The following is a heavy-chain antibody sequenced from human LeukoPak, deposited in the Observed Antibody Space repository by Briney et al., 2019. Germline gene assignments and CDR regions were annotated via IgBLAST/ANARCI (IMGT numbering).Heavy chain of an antibody. V-gene: IGHV4-39*07. CDR2: INHSGST. J-gene: IGHJ4*02. CDR1: GDSISGNRYY. CDR3: ARECRFCSGSPIDY. D-gene: IGHD1-26*01. Sequence: SETLSLTCTVSGDSISGNRYYWSWIRQPPGKGLEWIGEINHSGSTNYNPSLKSRVTMSVDTSKNQFSLKLSSVTAADTAVYYCARECRFCSGSPIDYWGQGTLVTVSS.